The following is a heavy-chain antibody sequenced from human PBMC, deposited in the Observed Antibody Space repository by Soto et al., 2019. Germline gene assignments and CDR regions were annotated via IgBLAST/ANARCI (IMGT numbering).Heavy chain of an antibody. CDR1: GFTFSSFS. D-gene: IGHD5-12*01. CDR2: IHGSTSII. V-gene: IGHV3-48*01. CDR3: ARDGANGYDDY. J-gene: IGHJ4*02. Sequence: EVHLVESGGGLVQPGGSLRLSCAASGFTFSSFSMNWIRLAPGKGPEWVAYIHGSTSIIYYADSVKGRFTISRDNAKNSLFLQMNSLRAEDTAVYYCARDGANGYDDYWGQGTQVTVSS.